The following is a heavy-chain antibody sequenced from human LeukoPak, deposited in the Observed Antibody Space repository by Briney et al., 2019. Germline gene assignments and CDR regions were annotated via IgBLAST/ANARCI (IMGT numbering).Heavy chain of an antibody. CDR1: GGPISSGGYS. V-gene: IGHV4-30-2*01. Sequence: SQTLSLTCAVSGGPISSGGYSWSWIRQPPGKGLEWIGYIYHSGSTYYNPSLKSRVTISVDRSKNQFSLKLSSVTAADTAVYYCARLIRGYYDSSDLYFDYWGQGTLVTVSS. D-gene: IGHD3-22*01. J-gene: IGHJ4*02. CDR3: ARLIRGYYDSSDLYFDY. CDR2: IYHSGST.